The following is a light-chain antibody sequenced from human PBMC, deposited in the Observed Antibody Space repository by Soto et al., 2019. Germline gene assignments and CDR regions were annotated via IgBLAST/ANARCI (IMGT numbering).Light chain of an antibody. CDR3: QQGYNSPIT. J-gene: IGKJ5*01. Sequence: DIQMTQSPSSLSASVGDRVTITCRASQTIGKYLIWYQQKSGKAPKLLIYAASNLQSGVPSRFSGSGSGTDFTLTINSLQPEDFATYYCQQGYNSPITFGHGTRLEI. CDR2: AAS. V-gene: IGKV1-39*01. CDR1: QTIGKY.